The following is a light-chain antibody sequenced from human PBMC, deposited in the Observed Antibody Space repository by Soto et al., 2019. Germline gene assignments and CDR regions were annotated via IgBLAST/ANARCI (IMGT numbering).Light chain of an antibody. V-gene: IGKV1-39*01. CDR3: QQTYSSPWT. CDR2: AAF. J-gene: IGKJ1*01. Sequence: DIQMTQSPSSLSASVGDRVTITCRASQSISTYLSWYQQKPGKATNLLIYAAFSLQSGVPSRFSGGGSGTDFTLTISSLRPEDFGNYYCQQTYSSPWTFGQGTKVEIK. CDR1: QSISTY.